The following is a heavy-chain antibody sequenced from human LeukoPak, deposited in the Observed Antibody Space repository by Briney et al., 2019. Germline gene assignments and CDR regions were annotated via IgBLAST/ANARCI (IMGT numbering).Heavy chain of an antibody. Sequence: GGSLRLSCAASGFTFSSYEMNWVRQAPGKGLEWVSYISSSGSTIYYADSVKGRFTISRDNAENSLYLQMSSLRAEDTAVYYCAGRSYYYGSGSYWGQGTLVTVSS. CDR1: GFTFSSYE. J-gene: IGHJ4*02. CDR3: AGRSYYYGSGSY. D-gene: IGHD3-10*01. V-gene: IGHV3-48*03. CDR2: ISSSGSTI.